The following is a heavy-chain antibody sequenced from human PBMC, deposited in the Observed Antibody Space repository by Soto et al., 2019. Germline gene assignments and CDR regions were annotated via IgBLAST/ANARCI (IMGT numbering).Heavy chain of an antibody. V-gene: IGHV4-59*01. D-gene: IGHD2-15*01. CDR3: ASGTVVDYYYYYMDV. CDR1: GGSISSYY. J-gene: IGHJ6*03. CDR2: IYYSGST. Sequence: QVQLQESGPGLVKPSETLSLTCTVSGGSISSYYWSWIRQPPGKGLEWIGYIYYSGSTNYNPSLKSRVTISVDTSKNQFSLKLSSVTAADTAVYYCASGTVVDYYYYYMDVWGKGTTVTVSS.